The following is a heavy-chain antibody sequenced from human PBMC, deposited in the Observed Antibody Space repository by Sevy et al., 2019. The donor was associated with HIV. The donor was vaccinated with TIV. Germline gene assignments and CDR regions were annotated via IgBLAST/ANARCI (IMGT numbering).Heavy chain of an antibody. CDR3: AKPRGSFYFDF. CDR2: ISGSGDST. Sequence: GGSLRLSCAASAFSFNTYAMSWVRRAPGKGLGWVSTISGSGDSTFYSDSVKGRLTISRDNSKNTLYLQMNSLRAEDLAVYYCAKPRGSFYFDFWGQGTLVTVSS. CDR1: AFSFNTYA. J-gene: IGHJ4*02. V-gene: IGHV3-23*01. D-gene: IGHD3-16*01.